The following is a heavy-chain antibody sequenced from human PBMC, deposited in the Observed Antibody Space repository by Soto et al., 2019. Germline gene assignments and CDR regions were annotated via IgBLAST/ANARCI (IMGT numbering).Heavy chain of an antibody. Sequence: DVQVMESGGGVVQPGGSLRLSCAASGFTLRNYAMSWVRQTPGKGLEWVSSISVSGGSIHYADSVRGRFTISRDTSKNTLKLQMNSLRVEDTAVYYCATDLPGGEDNNYGMDVWGQGTTVTVSS. D-gene: IGHD2-21*01. J-gene: IGHJ6*02. CDR1: GFTLRNYA. V-gene: IGHV3-23*01. CDR3: ATDLPGGEDNNYGMDV. CDR2: ISVSGGSI.